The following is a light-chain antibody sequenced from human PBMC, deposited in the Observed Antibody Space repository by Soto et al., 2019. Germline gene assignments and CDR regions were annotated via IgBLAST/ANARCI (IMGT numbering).Light chain of an antibody. V-gene: IGKV3-20*01. CDR3: QQYGSLTPNT. J-gene: IGKJ5*01. Sequence: EIVLTLSPGTLSLSPGEKATLSCRDSHRVSSSYLARYQQAPGQAPRLLIYGASSRATGIPDRFSGSGSGTDFILTISRLEPEDFAVYYCQQYGSLTPNTLGQETRLK. CDR1: HRVSSSY. CDR2: GAS.